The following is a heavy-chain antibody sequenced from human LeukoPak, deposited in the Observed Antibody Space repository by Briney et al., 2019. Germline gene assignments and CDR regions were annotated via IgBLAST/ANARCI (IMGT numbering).Heavy chain of an antibody. CDR3: ARVDTAMVSLGY. CDR2: IYYSGST. V-gene: IGHV4-30-4*01. CDR1: GGSISSGDYF. J-gene: IGHJ4*02. D-gene: IGHD5-18*01. Sequence: SETLSLTCTVSGGSISSGDYFWSWIRQPPGKGLEWIGYIYYSGSTYYNPSLKSRVTISVDTSKNQFSLKLSSVTAADTAVYYCARVDTAMVSLGYWGQGTLVTVSS.